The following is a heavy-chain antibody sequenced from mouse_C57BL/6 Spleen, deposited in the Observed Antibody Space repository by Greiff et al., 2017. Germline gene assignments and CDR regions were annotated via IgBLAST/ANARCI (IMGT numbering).Heavy chain of an antibody. CDR2: IYPGSGST. D-gene: IGHD4-1*01. CDR3: ARSSSGTGNYFDY. CDR1: GYTFTSYW. V-gene: IGHV1-55*01. Sequence: VQLQQPGAELVKPGASVKMSCKASGYTFTSYWITWVKQRPGQGLEWIGDIYPGSGSTNYNEKFKSKATLTVDTSSSTAYMQLSSLTSEDSAVYYCARSSSGTGNYFDYWGQGTTLTVSS. J-gene: IGHJ2*01.